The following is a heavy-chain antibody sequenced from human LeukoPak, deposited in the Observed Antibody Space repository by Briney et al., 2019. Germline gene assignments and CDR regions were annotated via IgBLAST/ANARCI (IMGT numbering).Heavy chain of an antibody. CDR3: ARGGSQFDS. J-gene: IGHJ4*02. V-gene: IGHV4-4*08. Sequence: PSETLSLTCTVSGGSMTTDYWSWIRQTPQKGLEWIAYIHSTRGTFYNPSLRSRVTISLDTSRSQLSLRLASLTVADTAVYHCARGGSQFDSWGRGVLVTVSS. CDR1: GGSMTTDY. CDR2: IHSTRGT. D-gene: IGHD3-10*01.